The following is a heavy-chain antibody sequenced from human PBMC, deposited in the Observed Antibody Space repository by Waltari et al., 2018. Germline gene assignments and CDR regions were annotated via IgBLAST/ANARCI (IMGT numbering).Heavy chain of an antibody. CDR2: INPNSGGT. Sequence: QVQLVQSGAEVKKPGASVKVSCKASGYTFTGYYMHWVRQAPGQGLEWMGRINPNSGGTNYAQKFQGRVTMTRDTSISTAYMELSRLRSDDTAVYYCARVAITIFGVVIGHDAFDIWGQGTMVTVSS. CDR1: GYTFTGYY. V-gene: IGHV1-2*06. J-gene: IGHJ3*02. D-gene: IGHD3-3*01. CDR3: ARVAITIFGVVIGHDAFDI.